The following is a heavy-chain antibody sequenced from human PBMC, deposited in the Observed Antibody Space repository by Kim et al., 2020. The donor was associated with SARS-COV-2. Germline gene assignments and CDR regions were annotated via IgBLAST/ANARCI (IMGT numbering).Heavy chain of an antibody. CDR3: VRRFSTPTGNIFDY. Sequence: GGSLRLSCAASGFIFSSHWMYWVRQAPGEGLVWVSRINSDGTITNYADSVKGRFTISRDNAKDTLYLQMNSLRVDDTAVYYCVRRFSTPTGNIFDYWGQGALVTVSS. CDR1: GFIFSSHW. CDR2: INSDGTIT. J-gene: IGHJ4*02. V-gene: IGHV3-74*01. D-gene: IGHD1-1*01.